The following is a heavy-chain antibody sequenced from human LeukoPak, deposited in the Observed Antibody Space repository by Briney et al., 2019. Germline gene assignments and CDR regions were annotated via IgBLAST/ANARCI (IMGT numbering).Heavy chain of an antibody. J-gene: IGHJ6*02. CDR3: ATDYGDYSYYYYGMDV. CDR2: ISGSGGST. V-gene: IGHV3-23*01. Sequence: GGSLRLSCAASGFTFSSYAMSWVRQAPGKGLEWVSAISGSGGSTYYADSVKGRFTIPRDNSKNTLYLQMNSLRAEDTAVYYCATDYGDYSYYYYGMDVWGQGTTVTVSS. CDR1: GFTFSSYA. D-gene: IGHD4-17*01.